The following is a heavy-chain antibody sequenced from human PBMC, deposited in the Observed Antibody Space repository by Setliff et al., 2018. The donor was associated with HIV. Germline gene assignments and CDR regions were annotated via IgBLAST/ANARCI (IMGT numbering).Heavy chain of an antibody. V-gene: IGHV1-18*01. CDR3: ARGHSSSWTGGFDP. J-gene: IGHJ5*02. CDR1: GYTFTNYG. Sequence: ASVKVSCKASGYTFTNYGINWLRQAPGQGLEWLGWISAYNGDTNYAQKLQGRVTMTTDSSTNTAYMELRSLRSDDTAVYYCARGHSSSWTGGFDPGGQGTLVTVSS. D-gene: IGHD6-13*01. CDR2: ISAYNGDT.